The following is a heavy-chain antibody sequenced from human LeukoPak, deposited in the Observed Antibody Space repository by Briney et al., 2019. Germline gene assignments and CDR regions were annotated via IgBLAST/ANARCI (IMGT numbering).Heavy chain of an antibody. V-gene: IGHV4-4*07. Sequence: SETLSLTCTVSGGSISSYYWSWIRQPAGKGLEWIGRIYTSGSTNYNPSLKSRVTMSVDTSKNQFSLKLSSVTAADTAVYYCARGPYYDFWSGYPFFDYWGQGTLVTVSS. J-gene: IGHJ4*02. CDR1: GGSISSYY. CDR3: ARGPYYDFWSGYPFFDY. CDR2: IYTSGST. D-gene: IGHD3-3*01.